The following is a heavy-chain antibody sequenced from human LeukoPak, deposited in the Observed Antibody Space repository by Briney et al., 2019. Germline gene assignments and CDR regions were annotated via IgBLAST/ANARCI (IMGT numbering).Heavy chain of an antibody. CDR1: GFTFSDYY. D-gene: IGHD4-11*01. V-gene: IGHV3-11*01. CDR3: AKDPDDYGNDY. Sequence: GGSLRLSCAASGFTFSDYYMSWIRQAPGKGLEWVSYISSSGSTIYYADSVKGRFTISRDNAKNTLYLQMNSLRAEDTAVYYCAKDPDDYGNDYWGQGTLVTVSS. CDR2: ISSSGSTI. J-gene: IGHJ4*02.